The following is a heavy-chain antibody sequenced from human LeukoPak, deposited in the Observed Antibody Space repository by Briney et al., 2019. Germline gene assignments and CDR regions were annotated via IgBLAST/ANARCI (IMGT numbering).Heavy chain of an antibody. D-gene: IGHD3-10*01. Sequence: GGSLRLSCAATGFRFSSYDMHWVRQAPGMGLEWVAAISAEGDIQIYLDSVMGRFTISRDNSKSTLYLQMSSLRIEDTGFYYCTRDMIRGVPDYIDYWGQGTLVTVSS. CDR3: TRDMIRGVPDYIDY. J-gene: IGHJ4*02. V-gene: IGHV3-30-3*01. CDR1: GFRFSSYD. CDR2: ISAEGDIQ.